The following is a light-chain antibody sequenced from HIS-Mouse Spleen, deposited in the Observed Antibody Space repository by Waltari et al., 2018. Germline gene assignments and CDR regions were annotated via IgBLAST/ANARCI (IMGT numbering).Light chain of an antibody. V-gene: IGLV2-11*01. CDR2: DVS. CDR3: CSYAGSYTS. CDR1: SRDVCGYNY. J-gene: IGLJ2*01. Sequence: QSALTQPASVSGSPGQSITISCTGTSRDVCGYNYVSWYQQHPGKAPKLLIYDVSKRPSGVPDRFSGSKSGNTASLTISGLQAEDEADYYCCSYAGSYTSFGGGTKLTVL.